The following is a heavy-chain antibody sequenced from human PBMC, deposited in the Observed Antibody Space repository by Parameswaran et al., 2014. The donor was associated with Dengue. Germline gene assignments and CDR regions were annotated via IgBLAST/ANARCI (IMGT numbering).Heavy chain of an antibody. Sequence: WVRQAPGQGLEWMGGIIPIFGTANYAQKFQGRVTITADKSTSTAYMELSSLRSEDTAVYYCARPAQSYSSGSYYFDYWGQGTLVTVSS. V-gene: IGHV1-69*06. CDR3: ARPAQSYSSGSYYFDY. D-gene: IGHD6-19*01. CDR2: IIPIFGTA. J-gene: IGHJ4*02.